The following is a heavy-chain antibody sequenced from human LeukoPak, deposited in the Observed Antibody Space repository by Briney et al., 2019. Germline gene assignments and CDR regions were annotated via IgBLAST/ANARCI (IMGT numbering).Heavy chain of an antibody. Sequence: SETLSLTCTVSGASISSYYWSWIRQPPGKGLEWIGYIYYSGSTNYNPSLKSRVTISVATSKSQFSLKLSSVTAADTAVYYCARSSPVPRGQQLVPSPEYWGQGILVTVSS. D-gene: IGHD6-13*01. V-gene: IGHV4-59*08. CDR1: GASISSYY. CDR3: ARSSPVPRGQQLVPSPEY. CDR2: IYYSGST. J-gene: IGHJ4*02.